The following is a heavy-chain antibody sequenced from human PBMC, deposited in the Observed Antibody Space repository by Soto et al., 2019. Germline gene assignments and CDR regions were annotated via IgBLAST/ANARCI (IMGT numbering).Heavy chain of an antibody. CDR2: ISSSSNYI. V-gene: IGHV3-21*01. Sequence: GGSLRLSCAGSGFAFNTYSMNWVRQAPGMGLEWVSSISSSSNYIYYADSVKGRFTISRDNAKNSLYLQMNSLRDEDTAVYYCARSFYGSGSLLDYWGQGSLVTVSS. D-gene: IGHD3-10*01. CDR1: GFAFNTYS. J-gene: IGHJ4*02. CDR3: ARSFYGSGSLLDY.